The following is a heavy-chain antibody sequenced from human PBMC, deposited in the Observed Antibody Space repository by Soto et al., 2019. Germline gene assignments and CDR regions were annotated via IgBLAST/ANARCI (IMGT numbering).Heavy chain of an antibody. V-gene: IGHV1-24*01. D-gene: IGHD3-9*01. CDR1: GYTLTELS. J-gene: IGHJ4*02. CDR3: ATRVLRFNYDISLNLDY. Sequence: ASVKVSCKVSGYTLTELSVHWVRQAPGKGLEWMGGFDPEDGETIYAQKFQGRVTMTEDTSTDTAYMELSSLRSEDTAVYYCATRVLRFNYDISLNLDYWGQGTLVTVSS. CDR2: FDPEDGET.